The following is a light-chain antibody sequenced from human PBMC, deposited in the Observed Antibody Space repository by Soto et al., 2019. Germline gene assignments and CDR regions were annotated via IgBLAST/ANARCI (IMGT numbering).Light chain of an antibody. CDR1: QSVSSN. V-gene: IGKV3-15*01. Sequence: EMVMTQSPATLSVSPGERATLSCRASQSVSSNLAWYQQKPGQAPRLLIYGASNRSTGIPGRFSGSGCGTEFTLAISSLQSESFAIYYGERYDDWPLTLGGGTKVEIK. J-gene: IGKJ4*01. CDR2: GAS. CDR3: ERYDDWPLT.